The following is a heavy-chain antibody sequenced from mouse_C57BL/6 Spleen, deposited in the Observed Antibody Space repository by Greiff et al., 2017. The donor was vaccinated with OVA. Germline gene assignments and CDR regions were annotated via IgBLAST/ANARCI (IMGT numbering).Heavy chain of an antibody. Sequence: VQLQQPGAELVMPGASVKLSCKASGYTFTSYWMHWVKQRPEQGLEWIGEIDPSDSYTNYNQKFKGKSTLTVDKSSSTAYMQLSSLTSEDSAVYYCARLNYWGQGTTLTVSS. J-gene: IGHJ2*01. CDR1: GYTFTSYW. V-gene: IGHV1-69*01. CDR2: IDPSDSYT. CDR3: ARLNY.